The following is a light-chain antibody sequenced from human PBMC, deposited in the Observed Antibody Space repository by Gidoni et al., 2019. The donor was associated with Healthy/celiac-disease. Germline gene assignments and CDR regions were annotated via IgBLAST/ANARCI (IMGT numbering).Light chain of an antibody. J-gene: IGKJ4*01. V-gene: IGKV3-11*01. CDR2: DAS. CDR3: QQGSNWPRGT. CDR1: QSVSSY. Sequence: IALTQFPATLSLSPGERATLSCRASQSVSSYLAWYQQKPGQAPRLLIYDASNRATGIPARFSGSGAGTDFTLTISSLEPEDFAVYYCQQGSNWPRGTFGGGTKVEIK.